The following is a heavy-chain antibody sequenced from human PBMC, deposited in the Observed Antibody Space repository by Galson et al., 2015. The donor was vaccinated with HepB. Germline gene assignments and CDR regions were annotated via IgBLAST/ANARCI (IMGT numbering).Heavy chain of an antibody. Sequence: SLRLSCAASGFTFSSYAMHWVRQAPGKGLEYVSAISGNGGSTYYADSVKGRFTISRDNSKNTLYLQMSSLRAEDTAVYYCVKDGCSGGSCFNFDYWGQGTLVTVSS. CDR3: VKDGCSGGSCFNFDY. CDR1: GFTFSSYA. D-gene: IGHD2-15*01. J-gene: IGHJ4*02. V-gene: IGHV3-64D*06. CDR2: ISGNGGST.